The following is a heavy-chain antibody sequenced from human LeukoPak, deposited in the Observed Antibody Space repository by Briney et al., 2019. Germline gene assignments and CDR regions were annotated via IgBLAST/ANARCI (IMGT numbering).Heavy chain of an antibody. CDR3: AKGPRSGSYSDY. CDR1: GFTSSSYG. V-gene: IGHV3-30*18. J-gene: IGHJ4*02. CDR2: ISYDGSNK. Sequence: GGSLKLSCAASGFTSSSYGMHWVRQAPGKGLEWVAVISYDGSNKYYADSVKGRFTISRDNSKNTLYLQMNSLRAEDTAVYYCAKGPRSGSYSDYWRQGTLVTVSS. D-gene: IGHD1-26*01.